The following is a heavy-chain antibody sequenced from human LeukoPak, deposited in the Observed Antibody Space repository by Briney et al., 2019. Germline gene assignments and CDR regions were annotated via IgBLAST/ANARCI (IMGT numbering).Heavy chain of an antibody. CDR1: GASISSGSNY. CDR2: IYSSGST. D-gene: IGHD3-10*01. CDR3: ARQTDVLLWFGELWGVGYFDY. J-gene: IGHJ4*02. Sequence: PSETLSLTCSVSGASISSGSNYWGWIRQPPGKTLEWIGSIYSSGSTYYNSSLQSRVIIIIDTPKNHFSLTLSSVTAADTAVYYCARQTDVLLWFGELWGVGYFDYWGQGTLVTVSS. V-gene: IGHV4-39*01.